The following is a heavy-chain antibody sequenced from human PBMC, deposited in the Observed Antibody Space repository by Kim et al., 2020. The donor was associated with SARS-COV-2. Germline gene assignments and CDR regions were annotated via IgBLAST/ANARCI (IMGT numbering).Heavy chain of an antibody. CDR3: RFGESGYYYGMDV. Sequence: ASVKVSCKASGYTFTGYYMHWVRQAPGQGLEWMGRINPNSGGTNYAQKFQGRVTMTRDTSISTAYMELSRLRSDDTAVYYCRFGESGYYYGMDVWGQGTTVTVSS. D-gene: IGHD3-10*01. J-gene: IGHJ6*02. CDR2: INPNSGGT. CDR1: GYTFTGYY. V-gene: IGHV1-2*06.